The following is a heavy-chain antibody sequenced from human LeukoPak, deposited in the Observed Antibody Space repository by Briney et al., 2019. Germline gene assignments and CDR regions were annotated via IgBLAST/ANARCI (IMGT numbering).Heavy chain of an antibody. CDR2: ISSTSTYI. J-gene: IGHJ3*02. Sequence: GGSLRLSCAASGFTFSDYTMNWVRQAPGKGLEWVSSISSTSTYIFYADSVKGRFTISRDNAKNSLNLQMNSLRAEDTAVYYCARDNNFNTILDAFDIWGQGTMVTVSS. V-gene: IGHV3-21*01. CDR1: GFTFSDYT. D-gene: IGHD5-24*01. CDR3: ARDNNFNTILDAFDI.